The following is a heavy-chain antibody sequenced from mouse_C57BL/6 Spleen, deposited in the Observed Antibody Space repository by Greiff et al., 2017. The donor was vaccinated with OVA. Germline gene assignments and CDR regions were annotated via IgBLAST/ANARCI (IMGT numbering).Heavy chain of an antibody. CDR3: AREGDFDY. CDR1: GYSFTSYY. Sequence: VKLAESGPELVKPGASVKISCKASGYSFTSYYIHWVKQRPGQGLEWIGWIYPGSGNTKYNEKFKGKATLTADTSSSTAYMQLSSLTSEDSAVYYCAREGDFDYWGQGTTLTVSS. CDR2: IYPGSGNT. V-gene: IGHV1-66*01. J-gene: IGHJ2*01.